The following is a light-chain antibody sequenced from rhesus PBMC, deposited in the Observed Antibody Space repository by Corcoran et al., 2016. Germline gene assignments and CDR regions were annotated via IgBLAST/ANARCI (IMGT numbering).Light chain of an antibody. CDR2: YAY. CDR3: QQHKSYPVT. CDR1: QGINNY. J-gene: IGKJ4*01. V-gene: IGKV1S14*01. Sequence: DIQMTQSPSSLSASVGDTVTITCRASQGINNYLAWYQQKPGKAPKPLIYYAYHLESGVPSRFSGSGSGTDFTLTINSLQPEDFATYYCQQHKSYPVTFGGGTKVEIK.